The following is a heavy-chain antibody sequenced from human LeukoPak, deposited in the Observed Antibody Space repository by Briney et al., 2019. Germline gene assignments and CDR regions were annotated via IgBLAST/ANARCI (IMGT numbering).Heavy chain of an antibody. V-gene: IGHV1-2*02. CDR2: INPNSGGT. CDR3: ARDAPVEYDSSCYYSAEYFKD. CDR1: GYSFTGYY. D-gene: IGHD3-22*01. Sequence: ASVTVSCKASGYSFTGYYMHWLRQAPAQRLEWMGWINPNSGGTNYAQKFQGRVTMTRDTSISTAYMELSRLRSDEAPVYYCARDAPVEYDSSCYYSAEYFKDCSQACLLSVSS. J-gene: IGHJ1*01.